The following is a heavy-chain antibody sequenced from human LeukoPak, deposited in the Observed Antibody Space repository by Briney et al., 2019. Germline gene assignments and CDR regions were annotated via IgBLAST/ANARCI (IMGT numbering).Heavy chain of an antibody. CDR1: GGSISSGSYY. CDR2: IYTSGST. Sequence: SETLSLTCTVSGGSISSGSYYWSWIRQPAGKGLEWIGRIYTSGSTNYNPSLKSRVTISVDTSKNQFSLKLSSVTAADTAVYYCARGAGVVYFDYWGQGTLVTVSS. J-gene: IGHJ4*02. V-gene: IGHV4-61*02. CDR3: ARGAGVVYFDY.